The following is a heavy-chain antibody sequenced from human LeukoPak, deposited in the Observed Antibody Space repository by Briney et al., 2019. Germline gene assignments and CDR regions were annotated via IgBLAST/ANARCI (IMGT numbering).Heavy chain of an antibody. V-gene: IGHV3-23*01. CDR2: ISGSGGRT. D-gene: IGHD3-10*01. CDR3: AKDPWHGRYGSDPFDY. Sequence: PGGSLRLSCVASGFTFSSYAMSWVRQAPGKGLEWVSAISGSGGRTYYADSVKGRFTISRDNSKNTLYLQMNSLRAEDTAVYYCAKDPWHGRYGSDPFDYWGQGTLVTVSS. CDR1: GFTFSSYA. J-gene: IGHJ4*02.